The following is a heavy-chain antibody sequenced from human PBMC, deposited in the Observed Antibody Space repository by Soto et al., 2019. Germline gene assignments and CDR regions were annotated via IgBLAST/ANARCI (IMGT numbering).Heavy chain of an antibody. CDR2: ISSSSSYI. CDR1: GFTFSSYS. Sequence: EVQLVESGGGLVKPGGSLRLSCAASGFTFSSYSMNWVRQAPGKGLEWVSSISSSSSYIYYADSVKGRFTISRDNAKNSLYLQMNSLRAEDTAVYYCARDCSGGSCSPPRFDYWGQGTLVTVSS. D-gene: IGHD2-15*01. CDR3: ARDCSGGSCSPPRFDY. V-gene: IGHV3-21*01. J-gene: IGHJ4*02.